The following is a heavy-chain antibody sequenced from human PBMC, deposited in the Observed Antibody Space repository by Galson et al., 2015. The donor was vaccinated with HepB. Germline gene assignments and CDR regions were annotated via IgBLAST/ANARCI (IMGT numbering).Heavy chain of an antibody. Sequence: SCKASGYTFTSYGISWVRQAPGQGLEWMGWISAYNGNTNYAQKLQGRVTMTTDTSTSTAYMELRSLRSDDTAVYYCARGNYDILTGRPYYYYYGMDVWGQGTTVTVSS. D-gene: IGHD3-9*01. CDR3: ARGNYDILTGRPYYYYYGMDV. CDR1: GYTFTSYG. J-gene: IGHJ6*02. V-gene: IGHV1-18*01. CDR2: ISAYNGNT.